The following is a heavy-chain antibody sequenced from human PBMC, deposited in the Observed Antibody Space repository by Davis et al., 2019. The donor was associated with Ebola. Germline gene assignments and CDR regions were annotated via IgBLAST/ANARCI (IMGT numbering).Heavy chain of an antibody. Sequence: SETLSLTCTVSGGSISSYYWSWIRQPPGKGLEWIGYIYYSGSTNYNPSLKSRVTISVDTSKNQFSLKLSSVTAADTAVYYCARVYSSIVVYYYGMDVWGQGTTVTVSS. CDR1: GGSISSYY. V-gene: IGHV4-59*01. J-gene: IGHJ6*02. CDR3: ARVYSSIVVYYYGMDV. CDR2: IYYSGST. D-gene: IGHD6-13*01.